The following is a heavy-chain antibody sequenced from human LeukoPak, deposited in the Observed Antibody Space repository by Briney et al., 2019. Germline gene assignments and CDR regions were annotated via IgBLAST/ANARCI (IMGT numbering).Heavy chain of an antibody. V-gene: IGHV3-30*18. CDR2: ISYDGSNK. CDR1: GFTFSNYG. Sequence: GGSLRLSCAVSGFTFSNYGMHWVRQAPGKGLEWVAVISYDGSNKHYADSVKGQFTMSRDNSKNTLYLQMNSLRAEDTAVYYCAKFYTSGAWDWFDPWGQGTLVSVSS. CDR3: AKFYTSGAWDWFDP. J-gene: IGHJ5*02. D-gene: IGHD6-19*01.